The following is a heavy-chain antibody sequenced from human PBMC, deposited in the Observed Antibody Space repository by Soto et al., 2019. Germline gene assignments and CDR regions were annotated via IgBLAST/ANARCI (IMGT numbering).Heavy chain of an antibody. Sequence: PTETLSLTCAVSGGSISSGGYSWSWIRQPPGKGLEWIGYIYHSGSTYYNPSLKSRVTISVDRSKNQFSLRLSSVTAADTAVYNCARLNGYCFCNNCNGYYGMDVCGQLSTVPVS. J-gene: IGHJ6*02. CDR1: GGSISSGGYS. V-gene: IGHV4-30-2*01. CDR2: IYHSGST. D-gene: IGHD2-2*03. CDR3: ARLNGYCFCNNCNGYYGMDV.